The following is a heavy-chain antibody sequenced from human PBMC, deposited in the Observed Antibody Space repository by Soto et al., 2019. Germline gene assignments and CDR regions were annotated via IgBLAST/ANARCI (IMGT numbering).Heavy chain of an antibody. CDR1: GGSISSGGHY. Sequence: SETLSLTCTVSGGSISSGGHYWSWLRQHPGKGLEWIGYIYYSGSTYYNPSLKSRVTISVDTSKNQFSLKLSSVTAADTAVYYCARDKRGITYYYDSSGFRAFDIWGQGTMVTVSS. CDR3: ARDKRGITYYYDSSGFRAFDI. D-gene: IGHD3-22*01. J-gene: IGHJ3*02. V-gene: IGHV4-31*03. CDR2: IYYSGST.